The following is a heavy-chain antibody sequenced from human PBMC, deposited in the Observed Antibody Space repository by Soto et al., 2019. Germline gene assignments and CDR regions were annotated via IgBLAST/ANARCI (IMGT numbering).Heavy chain of an antibody. CDR3: ARGTDYDFWSGYYTSWFDP. Sequence: ASVKVSCKASGYTFTSYGISWVRQAPGQGLEWMGWISAYNGNTNYAQKLQGRVTMTTDTSTSTAYMELRSLRSDDTAVYYCARGTDYDFWSGYYTSWFDPWGQGTLVTVSS. D-gene: IGHD3-3*01. J-gene: IGHJ5*02. V-gene: IGHV1-18*01. CDR2: ISAYNGNT. CDR1: GYTFTSYG.